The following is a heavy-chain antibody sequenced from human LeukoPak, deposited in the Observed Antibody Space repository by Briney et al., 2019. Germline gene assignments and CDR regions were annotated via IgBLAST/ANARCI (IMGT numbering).Heavy chain of an antibody. Sequence: SETLSLTCAVYGGSFSGYYWSWIRQSPGKGLEWIGEINHSGSTKYNPSLKNRVTISVDTSKNQFSLKLSSVTAADTAVYYCARARRGGRYYYYYMDVWGKGTTVTVSS. CDR3: ARARRGGRYYYYYMDV. J-gene: IGHJ6*03. CDR1: GGSFSGYY. D-gene: IGHD1-26*01. CDR2: INHSGST. V-gene: IGHV4-34*01.